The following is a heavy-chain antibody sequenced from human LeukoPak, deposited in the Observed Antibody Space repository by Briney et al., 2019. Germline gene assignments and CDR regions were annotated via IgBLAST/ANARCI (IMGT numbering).Heavy chain of an antibody. CDR3: ARLFVVVPAAPNAFDI. CDR2: INPSGGST. J-gene: IGHJ3*02. CDR1: GYTFTSYY. V-gene: IGHV1-46*03. Sequence: GASVKVSCKASGYTFTSYYMHWVRQAPGQGLEWMGIINPSGGSTSYAQKFQGRVTMTRDTSTSTVYMELSSLRSEDTAVYYCARLFVVVPAAPNAFDIWGQGTMVTVPS. D-gene: IGHD2-2*01.